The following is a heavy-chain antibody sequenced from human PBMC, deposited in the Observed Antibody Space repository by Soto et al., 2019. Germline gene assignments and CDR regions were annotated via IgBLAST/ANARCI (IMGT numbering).Heavy chain of an antibody. J-gene: IGHJ4*02. D-gene: IGHD3-10*01. CDR1: GFTFSSYA. CDR2: ISGSGGST. V-gene: IGHV3-23*01. Sequence: EVQLLESGGGLVQPGGSLRPSCAASGFTFSSYAMSWVRQAPGKGLEWVSAISGSGGSTYYADSVKGRFTISRDNSKNTLYLQMNSLRAEDTAVYYCAKDLNYGSGSYSWGGLFDYWGQGTLVTVSS. CDR3: AKDLNYGSGSYSWGGLFDY.